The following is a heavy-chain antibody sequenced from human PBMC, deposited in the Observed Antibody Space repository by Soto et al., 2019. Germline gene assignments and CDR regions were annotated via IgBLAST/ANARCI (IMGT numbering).Heavy chain of an antibody. CDR1: GFTFRNAW. D-gene: IGHD3-10*01. V-gene: IGHV3-15*07. CDR3: CTGVAMVQSGALAY. J-gene: IGHJ4*02. Sequence: EVQLVESGGGLVKPGGSLRVSCAASGFTFRNAWMFWVRQAPGKGPEWVGRIKSKTEGGTTDYNTLMKDRFTISREDSKNTLYLEMSSLDIEDTDVYYCCTGVAMVQSGALAYWGQGVLVTVSS. CDR2: IKSKTEGGTT.